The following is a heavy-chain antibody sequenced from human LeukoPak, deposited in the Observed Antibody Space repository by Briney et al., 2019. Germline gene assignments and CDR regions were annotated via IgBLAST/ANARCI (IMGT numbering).Heavy chain of an antibody. CDR1: GFTVSSNY. V-gene: IGHV3-66*01. J-gene: IGHJ6*02. CDR2: IYSGGST. CDR3: ARAPSITIFPRMDV. Sequence: PGGSLRLSCAASGFTVSSNYMSWVRQAPGKGLEWVSVIYSGGSTYYADSVKGRFTISRDNSKNTLYLQMNSLRAEDTAVYYCARAPSITIFPRMDVWGQGTTVTVSS. D-gene: IGHD3-9*01.